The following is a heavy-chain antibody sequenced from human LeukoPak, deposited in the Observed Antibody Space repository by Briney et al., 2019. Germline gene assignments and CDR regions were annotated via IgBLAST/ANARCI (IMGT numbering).Heavy chain of an antibody. J-gene: IGHJ4*02. V-gene: IGHV3-30*18. CDR2: ISYDGSNK. Sequence: GGSLRLSCAASGFTFSSYSMNWVRQAPGKGLEWVAVISYDGSNKYYADSVKGRFTISRDNSKNTLYLQMNSLRAEDTAVYYCAKDKWLDYYFDYWGQGTLVTVSS. CDR3: AKDKWLDYYFDY. D-gene: IGHD6-19*01. CDR1: GFTFSSYS.